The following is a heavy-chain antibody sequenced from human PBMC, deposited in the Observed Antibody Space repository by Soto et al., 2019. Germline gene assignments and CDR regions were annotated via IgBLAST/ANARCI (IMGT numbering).Heavy chain of an antibody. D-gene: IGHD6-25*01. CDR2: IYHSGTT. CDR1: GCSFSRGVYY. Sequence: SETLSLTCTVSGCSFSRGVYYWSWIRQQPGKGLEWIGYIYHSGTTYYNPSLKSRVTISVDTSKNTLYLQMNSLRAEDTAVYYCARDRYPGIAAGGPDYWGQGTPVTVSS. V-gene: IGHV4-31*03. CDR3: ARDRYPGIAAGGPDY. J-gene: IGHJ4*02.